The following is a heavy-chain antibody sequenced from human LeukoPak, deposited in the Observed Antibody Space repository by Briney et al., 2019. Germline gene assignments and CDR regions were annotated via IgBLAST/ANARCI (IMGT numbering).Heavy chain of an antibody. J-gene: IGHJ6*02. Sequence: SETLSLTCTVSGGSISQFYWSWIGQPPGKGLEWIGYIYYTGSTNYNPSLKSRVTISLDTSKNQFSLKLSSVTAADTAVYYCARGANYYYYYGIDIWGQGTTVTVSS. V-gene: IGHV4-59*01. CDR3: ARGANYYYYYGIDI. CDR2: IYYTGST. CDR1: GGSISQFY.